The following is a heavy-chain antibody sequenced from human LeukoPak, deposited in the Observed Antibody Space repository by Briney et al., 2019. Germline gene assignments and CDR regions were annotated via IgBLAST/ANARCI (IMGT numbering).Heavy chain of an antibody. CDR2: INPSGGST. CDR1: GYTFTSYY. CDR3: ARGTWVVWFDP. D-gene: IGHD2-15*01. Sequence: ASVKVSCKASGYTFTSYYMHWVRQAPGQGLEWMGIINPSGGSTSYAQKFQGRVTVTRDMSTSTVYMELSSLRSEDTAVYYCARGTWVVWFDPWGQGTLVTVSS. J-gene: IGHJ5*02. V-gene: IGHV1-46*01.